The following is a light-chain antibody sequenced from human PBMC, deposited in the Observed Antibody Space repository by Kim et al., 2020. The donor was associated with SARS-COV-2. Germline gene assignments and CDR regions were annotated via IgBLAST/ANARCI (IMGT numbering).Light chain of an antibody. J-gene: IGLJ1*01. CDR2: EVS. V-gene: IGLV2-14*01. CDR1: SSDIGAYDY. Sequence: QSITISFTGTSSDIGAYDYVSWYQQHPGKAPRLMIYEVSSRPSGVSNRFSGSKSGNTASLTISGLQAEDEADYYCNSYTSSSTLYVFGTGTKVTVL. CDR3: NSYTSSSTLYV.